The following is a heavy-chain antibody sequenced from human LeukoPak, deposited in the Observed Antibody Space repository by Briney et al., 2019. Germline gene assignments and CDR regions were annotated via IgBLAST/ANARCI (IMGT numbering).Heavy chain of an antibody. Sequence: PVGALRVSCARYRFTFIHAWMYWVRQTPEKGGECGGRLKITADGETTDYAARGTGRFPISRDDSKSTLYMQMNSLKTEDTAVYYCSTVEGTTGTHFDYWGQGTMVTVSS. D-gene: IGHD1-1*01. CDR2: LKITADGETT. V-gene: IGHV3-15*01. CDR1: RFTFIHAW. J-gene: IGHJ4*03. CDR3: STVEGTTGTHFDY.